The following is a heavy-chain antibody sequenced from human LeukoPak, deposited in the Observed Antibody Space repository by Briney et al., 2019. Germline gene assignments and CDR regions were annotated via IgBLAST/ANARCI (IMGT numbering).Heavy chain of an antibody. D-gene: IGHD5-18*01. Sequence: SETLSLTCTVSGGSISSSSYYWGWIRQPPGKGLEWIGSIYYSGSTYYNPSLKSRVTISVDTSKNQFSLKLSSVTAADTAVYYCARQEGYSYFFDYWGQGTLVTVSS. CDR2: IYYSGST. V-gene: IGHV4-39*01. CDR3: ARQEGYSYFFDY. CDR1: GGSISSSSYY. J-gene: IGHJ4*02.